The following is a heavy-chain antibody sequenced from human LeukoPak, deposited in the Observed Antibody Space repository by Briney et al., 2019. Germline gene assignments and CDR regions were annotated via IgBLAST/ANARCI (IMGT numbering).Heavy chain of an antibody. CDR3: TKDAPDSGGWFFFDS. D-gene: IGHD6-19*01. Sequence: GGSLRLSCAASGFTLSTYAMNWVRQAPGKGLEWVSTISGIDTFYADSVKGRFTISRDSSKNTLYLQMISLRAEDTAVYYCTKDAPDSGGWFFFDSWGQGTLVTVSS. V-gene: IGHV3-23*01. J-gene: IGHJ4*02. CDR1: GFTLSTYA. CDR2: ISGIDT.